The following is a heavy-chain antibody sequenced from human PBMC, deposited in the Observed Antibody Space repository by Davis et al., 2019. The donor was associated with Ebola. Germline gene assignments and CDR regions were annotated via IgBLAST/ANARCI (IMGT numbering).Heavy chain of an antibody. D-gene: IGHD3-22*01. CDR3: ARDSSFWGLYYDSSGGDY. J-gene: IGHJ4*02. CDR1: GFTFSNAW. CDR2: IKSKTDGGTT. V-gene: IGHV3-15*07. Sequence: GGSLRLSCAASGFTFSNAWMNWVRQAPGKGLEWVGRIKSKTDGGTTDYAAPVKGRFTISRDDSKNTLYLQMNSLRAEDTAVYYCARDSSFWGLYYDSSGGDYWGQGTLVTVSS.